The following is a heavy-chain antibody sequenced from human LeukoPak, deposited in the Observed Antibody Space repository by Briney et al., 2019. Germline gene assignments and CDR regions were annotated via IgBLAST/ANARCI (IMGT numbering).Heavy chain of an antibody. CDR2: IRSDGKNK. V-gene: IGHV3-30*02. Sequence: GGSLRLSCAASGFTFSSYGMQFSNYGMHWVRQAPGQGLEWVAFIRSDGKNKYYADSVKGRFTISRDNTKNTLYLQMNSLRAEDTAVYYCPKLKINYSYYMDVGGKGTTVIVSS. CDR3: PKLKINYSYYMDV. J-gene: IGHJ6*03. CDR1: GFTFSSYGMQFSNYG.